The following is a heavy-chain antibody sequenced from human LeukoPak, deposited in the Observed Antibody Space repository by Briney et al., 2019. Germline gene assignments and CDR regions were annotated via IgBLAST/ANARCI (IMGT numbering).Heavy chain of an antibody. J-gene: IGHJ4*02. D-gene: IGHD6-19*01. CDR1: GFTFSSYW. CDR3: ARGTGIAVADFDY. Sequence: SGGSLRLSCAASGFTFSSYWMSWVSQAPGKGLEWVANIKQDGSEKYYVDSVKGRFTISRDNAKNSLYLQMNSLRAEDTAVYYCARGTGIAVADFDYWGQGTLVTVSS. V-gene: IGHV3-7*01. CDR2: IKQDGSEK.